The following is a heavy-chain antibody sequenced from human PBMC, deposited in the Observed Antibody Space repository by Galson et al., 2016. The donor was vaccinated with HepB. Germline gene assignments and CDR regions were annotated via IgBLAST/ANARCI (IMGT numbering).Heavy chain of an antibody. Sequence: SLRLSCAASGFTFNNAWLSWVRQAPGKGLEWVGRIKSKAEGWTTEYGALVKGRFTISRNDSKKTVYLQMSSLKIEDTALYYCTTDPGLRFGPPWGQGTLVIVSS. V-gene: IGHV3-15*01. CDR3: TTDPGLRFGPP. J-gene: IGHJ5*02. CDR1: GFTFNNAW. D-gene: IGHD3-10*01. CDR2: IKSKAEGWTT.